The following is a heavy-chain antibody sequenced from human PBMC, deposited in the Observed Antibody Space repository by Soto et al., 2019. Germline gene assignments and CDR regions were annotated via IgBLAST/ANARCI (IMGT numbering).Heavy chain of an antibody. D-gene: IGHD3-22*01. CDR1: GFSLSTSGVG. J-gene: IGHJ1*01. CDR2: IYWDDDK. Sequence: QITLKESGPTLVKPTQTLTLTCTFSGFSLSTSGVGVGWIRQPPGKALEWLALIYWDDDKHYSPSLKSRLTITKDTSKNQVVLTMTTMDPVDTATYYCAHSSFPDFYDSSGSAEYFQHWGQGTLVTVSS. CDR3: AHSSFPDFYDSSGSAEYFQH. V-gene: IGHV2-5*02.